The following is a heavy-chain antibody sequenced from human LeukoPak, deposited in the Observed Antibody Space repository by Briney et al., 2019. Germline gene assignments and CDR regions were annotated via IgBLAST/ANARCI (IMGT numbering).Heavy chain of an antibody. D-gene: IGHD2-15*01. CDR2: ISTSGSTI. J-gene: IGHJ2*01. Sequence: PGGSLRLSCAASGFGFSSYEMNWVRQAPGKGLEWVSYISTSGSTIYYADSVKGRFTISRDNAKNTLYLQMNSLRAEDTAMYYCARGSDCSGGSCYSYWYFDLWGRGTLVTVSS. CDR1: GFGFSSYE. V-gene: IGHV3-48*03. CDR3: ARGSDCSGGSCYSYWYFDL.